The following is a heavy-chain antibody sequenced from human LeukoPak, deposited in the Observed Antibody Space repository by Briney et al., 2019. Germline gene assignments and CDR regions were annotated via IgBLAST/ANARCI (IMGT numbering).Heavy chain of an antibody. CDR2: ISYDGSNK. J-gene: IGHJ6*02. CDR3: AKDFSDFWSGSYYYYGMDV. D-gene: IGHD3-3*01. Sequence: GGSLRLSCAASGFTFSSYSMNWVRQAPGKGLEWVAVISYDGSNKYYADSVKGRFTISRDNSKNTLYLQMNSLRAEDTAVYYCAKDFSDFWSGSYYYYGMDVWGQGTTVTVSS. CDR1: GFTFSSYS. V-gene: IGHV3-30*18.